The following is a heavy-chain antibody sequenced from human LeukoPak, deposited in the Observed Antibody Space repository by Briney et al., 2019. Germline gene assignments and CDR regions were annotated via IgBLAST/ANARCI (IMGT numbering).Heavy chain of an antibody. CDR1: GGSFSGYY. CDR2: INHSGST. D-gene: IGHD4-17*01. CDR3: ARWTTMTTRYFDY. J-gene: IGHJ4*02. V-gene: IGHV4-34*01. Sequence: SETLSLTCAVYGGSFSGYYWSWIRQPPGKGLEWIGEINHSGSTNYNPSLKSRVTISVDTSKNQFSLKLSSVTAADTAVYYCARWTTMTTRYFDYWGQGTLVTVSS.